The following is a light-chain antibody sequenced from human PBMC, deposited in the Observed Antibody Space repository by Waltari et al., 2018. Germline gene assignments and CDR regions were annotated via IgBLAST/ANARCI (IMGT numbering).Light chain of an antibody. CDR3: QKYDRLPAT. J-gene: IGKJ1*01. CDR2: GAS. CDR1: QSVSRF. V-gene: IGKV3-20*01. Sequence: DIVLTQSPGTLSLSPGESGTLSCRASQSVSRFLAWYQQKPGQAPRLLIYGASTRATGIPDRFSGSGSGTDFSLTISRLEPEDFAVYYCQKYDRLPATFGQGTKVDIK.